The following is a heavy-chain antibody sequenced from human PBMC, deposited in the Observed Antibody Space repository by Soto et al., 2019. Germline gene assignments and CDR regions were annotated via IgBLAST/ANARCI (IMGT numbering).Heavy chain of an antibody. V-gene: IGHV4-34*01. CDR2: INHSGST. Sequence: SETLSLTCAVYGGSFSGYYWSWIRQPPGKGLEWIGEINHSGSTNYNPSLKSRVTISVDTSKNQFSLKLSSVTAADTAVYYCARVRAQAYYFDYWGQGTLVTVSS. CDR3: ARVRAQAYYFDY. CDR1: GGSFSGYY. J-gene: IGHJ4*02.